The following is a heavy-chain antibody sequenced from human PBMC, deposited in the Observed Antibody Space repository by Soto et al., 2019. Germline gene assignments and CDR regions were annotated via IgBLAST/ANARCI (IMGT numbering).Heavy chain of an antibody. CDR2: LYYSGIS. D-gene: IGHD1-26*01. J-gene: IGHJ3*02. Sequence: PSETLSLTCTVSGASISSYYWSCIRQPPGKGLEWIGYLYYSGISNYNPSLKSRVTISLDTSKNQFSLKLSSVTAADTAVYYCARVGGAPLGAFDIWGQGTMVTVSS. CDR1: GASISSYY. V-gene: IGHV4-59*01. CDR3: ARVGGAPLGAFDI.